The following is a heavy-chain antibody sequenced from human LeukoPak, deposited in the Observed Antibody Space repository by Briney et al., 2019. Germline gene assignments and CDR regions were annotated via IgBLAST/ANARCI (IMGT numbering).Heavy chain of an antibody. CDR1: GYSFPGYW. D-gene: IGHD6-13*01. J-gene: IGHJ4*02. CDR3: ARHVGGSSRLSADY. CDR2: IYPGDSDT. V-gene: IGHV5-51*01. Sequence: GESLKISCKASGYSFPGYWIGWVRQMPGKGLEWMGIIYPGDSDTRYSPSFQGQVTISADKSIGTAYLQWSSLKASDTAMYYCARHVGGSSRLSADYWGQGTVVTVSS.